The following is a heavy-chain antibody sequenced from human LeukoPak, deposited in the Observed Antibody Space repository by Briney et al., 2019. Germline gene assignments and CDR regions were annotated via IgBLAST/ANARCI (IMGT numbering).Heavy chain of an antibody. CDR3: ARALTVTGSFDY. Sequence: GASVTVSCKAYGYTFTGYYMHWVRQAHGQGLEWMGWINPNSGGTKYAKKLQGWVTMTRDTSISTAYMELSRLRSADTAVYYCARALTVTGSFDYWGQGTLVTVSS. CDR1: GYTFTGYY. J-gene: IGHJ4*02. D-gene: IGHD4-17*01. V-gene: IGHV1-2*04. CDR2: INPNSGGT.